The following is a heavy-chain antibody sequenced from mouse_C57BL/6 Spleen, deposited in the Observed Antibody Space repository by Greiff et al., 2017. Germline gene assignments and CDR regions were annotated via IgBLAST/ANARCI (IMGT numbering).Heavy chain of an antibody. V-gene: IGHV1-80*01. CDR1: GYAFSSYW. CDR2: IYPGDGDT. Sequence: VQLQQSGAELVKPGASVKISCKASGYAFSSYWMHWVKQRPGKGLEWIGQIYPGDGDTNYNGKFKGKATLTADKSSSTAYMQLSSLTSEDSAVYCCASLLPLFAYWGQGTLVTVSA. CDR3: ASLLPLFAY. J-gene: IGHJ3*01. D-gene: IGHD2-1*01.